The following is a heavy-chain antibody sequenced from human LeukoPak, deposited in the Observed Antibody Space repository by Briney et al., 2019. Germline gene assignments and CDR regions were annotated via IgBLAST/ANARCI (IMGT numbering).Heavy chain of an antibody. V-gene: IGHV1-2*02. Sequence: ASVKVSCKASGYTFTSYDINWVRQATGQGLEWMGWINPNSGGTNYAQKFQGRVTMTRDTSISTAYMELSRLRSDDTAVYYCARGCSGPSGWPYYYYYGMDVWGQGTTVTVSS. CDR1: GYTFTSYD. D-gene: IGHD3-10*02. CDR2: INPNSGGT. CDR3: ARGCSGPSGWPYYYYYGMDV. J-gene: IGHJ6*02.